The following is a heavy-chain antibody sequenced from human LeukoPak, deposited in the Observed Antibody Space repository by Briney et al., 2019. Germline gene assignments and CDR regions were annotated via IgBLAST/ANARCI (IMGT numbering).Heavy chain of an antibody. J-gene: IGHJ4*02. CDR2: INPNSGGT. CDR3: ARENGEYYDSSGYSDY. CDR1: GYTFTSYD. D-gene: IGHD3-22*01. Sequence: ASVKVSCKASGYTFTSYDINWVRQATGQGLEWMGWINPNSGGTNYAQKFQGRVTMTRDTPISTAYMELSRLRSDDTAVYYCARENGEYYDSSGYSDYWGQGTLVTVSS. V-gene: IGHV1-2*02.